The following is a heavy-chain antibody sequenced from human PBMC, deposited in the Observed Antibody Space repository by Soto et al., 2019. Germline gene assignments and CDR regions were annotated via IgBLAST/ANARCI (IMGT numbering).Heavy chain of an antibody. D-gene: IGHD6-13*01. CDR3: ARGKGIAAAGPWWFDP. CDR2: IYTSGST. V-gene: IGHV4-4*07. Sequence: PSETLSLTCTVSGGSISSDYWSWIRQPAGKGLEWIGRIYTSGSTNYNPSLKSRVTMSVDTSKNQFSLKLSSVTAADTAVYYCARGKGIAAAGPWWFDPWGPGTLVTVS. CDR1: GGSISSDY. J-gene: IGHJ5*02.